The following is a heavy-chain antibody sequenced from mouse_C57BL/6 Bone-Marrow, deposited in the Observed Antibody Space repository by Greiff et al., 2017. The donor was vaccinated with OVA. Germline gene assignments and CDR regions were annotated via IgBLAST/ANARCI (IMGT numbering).Heavy chain of an antibody. CDR3: AREWWFAY. J-gene: IGHJ3*01. CDR1: GFTFSDYG. Sequence: EVQRVESGGGLVKPGGSLKLSCAASGFTFSDYGMHWVRQAPEKGLEWVAYISSGSSTIYYADTVKGRFTISRDNAKNTLFLQMTSLRSEDTAMYYCAREWWFAYWGQGTLVTVSA. CDR2: ISSGSSTI. V-gene: IGHV5-17*01. D-gene: IGHD1-3*01.